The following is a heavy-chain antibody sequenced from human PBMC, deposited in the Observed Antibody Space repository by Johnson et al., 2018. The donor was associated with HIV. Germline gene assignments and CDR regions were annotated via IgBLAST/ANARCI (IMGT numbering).Heavy chain of an antibody. CDR3: ARDTKYYYDSSGNYYEHDAFDI. CDR2: ISSNGGST. J-gene: IGHJ3*02. D-gene: IGHD3-22*01. Sequence: QVQLVESGGGVVQPGRSLRLSCVASGFTFSRFAMHWVRQAPGKGLEYVSAISSNGGSTYYVDSVKGRFTISRDNAKNSLYLQMNSLRAEDTAVYYCARDTKYYYDSSGNYYEHDAFDIWGQGTMVTVSS. V-gene: IGHV3-64*04. CDR1: GFTFSRFA.